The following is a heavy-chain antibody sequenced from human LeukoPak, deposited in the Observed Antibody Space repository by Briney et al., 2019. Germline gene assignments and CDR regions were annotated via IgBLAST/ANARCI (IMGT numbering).Heavy chain of an antibody. Sequence: PSETLSLTCIVSGDSVSNGNYYWSWHRQPPGKALEWIGYIYYTGSTYYNPSLEGRVTISVDTSRNHFSVKLNSVTAADTAVYYCARSQNYHGSGDYWSQGTLVTVSS. J-gene: IGHJ4*02. V-gene: IGHV4-61*03. CDR1: GDSVSNGNYY. CDR2: IYYTGST. D-gene: IGHD3-10*01. CDR3: ARSQNYHGSGDY.